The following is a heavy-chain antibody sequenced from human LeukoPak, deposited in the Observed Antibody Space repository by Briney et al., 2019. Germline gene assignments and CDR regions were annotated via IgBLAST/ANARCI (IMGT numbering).Heavy chain of an antibody. J-gene: IGHJ6*02. V-gene: IGHV4-34*01. D-gene: IGHD6-6*01. Sequence: SETLSLTCAVYGGSFSGYYWSWIRQPPGKGLEWIVEINHSGSTNYNPSLKSRVTISVDTSKNQFSLKLSSVTAADTAVYYCARGRLRQLVQKVYYYGMDVWGQGTTVTVSS. CDR1: GGSFSGYY. CDR3: ARGRLRQLVQKVYYYGMDV. CDR2: INHSGST.